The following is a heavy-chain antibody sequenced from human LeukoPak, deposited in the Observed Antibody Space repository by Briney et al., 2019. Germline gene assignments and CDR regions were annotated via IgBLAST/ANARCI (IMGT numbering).Heavy chain of an antibody. V-gene: IGHV1-18*01. CDR3: ARDQTAHYYGSGSLGIDY. CDR1: GGTFSSYA. CDR2: ISAYNGNT. D-gene: IGHD3-10*01. Sequence: ASVKVSCKASGGTFSSYAISWVRQAPGQGLEWMGWISAYNGNTNYAQKLQGRVTMTTDTSTSTAYMELRSLRSDDTAVYYCARDQTAHYYGSGSLGIDYWGQGTLVTVSS. J-gene: IGHJ4*02.